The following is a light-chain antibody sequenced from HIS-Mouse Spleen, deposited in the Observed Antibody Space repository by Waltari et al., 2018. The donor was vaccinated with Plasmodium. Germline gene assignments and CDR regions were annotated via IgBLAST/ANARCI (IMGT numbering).Light chain of an antibody. CDR2: DAS. CDR3: QQFNSYPHT. J-gene: IGKJ4*01. Sequence: AIQLTQSPSSLSASVGDRVTIPCRASQGISSALAWYQQKPRKAPKLLIYDASSLESGVPSRFSGSGSGTDFTLTISSLQPEDFATYYCQQFNSYPHTFGGGTKVEIK. V-gene: IGKV1-13*02. CDR1: QGISSA.